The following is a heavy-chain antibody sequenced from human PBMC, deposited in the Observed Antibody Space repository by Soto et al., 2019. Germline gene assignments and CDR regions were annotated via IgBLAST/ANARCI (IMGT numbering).Heavy chain of an antibody. CDR3: ARDGHEGAAVVY. CDR2: ISAYNGNT. J-gene: IGHJ4*02. CDR1: GYTFTSYG. D-gene: IGHD6-13*01. Sequence: QVQLVQSGAEVKKPGASVKVSCKASGYTFTSYGISWVRQAPGQGLEWMGWISAYNGNTNYAQKLQGXVXXXTXXSTSTAYMELRSLRSDDTAVYYCARDGHEGAAVVYWGQGTLVTVSS. V-gene: IGHV1-18*01.